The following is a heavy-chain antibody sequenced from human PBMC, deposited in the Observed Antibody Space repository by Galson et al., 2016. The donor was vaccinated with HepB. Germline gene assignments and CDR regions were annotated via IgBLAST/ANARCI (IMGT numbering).Heavy chain of an antibody. V-gene: IGHV4-4*02. Sequence: SETLSLTCSVSGGSISSGNCWSWVRQPPGKGLEWIGEIWHTGDANYNPSLTTGVTMSLDKTKSQFSLKLNSVTAADTAVYYCVRDGGQRDYAFWSGFDYWGEGTLVTVSS. CDR3: VRDGGQRDYAFWSGFDY. D-gene: IGHD3-3*01. CDR2: IWHTGDA. CDR1: GGSISSGNC. J-gene: IGHJ4*02.